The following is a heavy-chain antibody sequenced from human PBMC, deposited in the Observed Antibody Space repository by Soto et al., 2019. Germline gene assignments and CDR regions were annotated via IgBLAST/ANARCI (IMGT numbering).Heavy chain of an antibody. Sequence: GGSLRLSCAASGFTFSSYGMHWVRQAPGKGLEWVAVISYDGSNKYYADSVKGRFTISRDNSKNTLYLQMNSLRAEDTAVYYCAKDLWAWYYYDSSGYSCFDYWGQGTLVTVSS. CDR1: GFTFSSYG. J-gene: IGHJ4*02. D-gene: IGHD3-22*01. CDR3: AKDLWAWYYYDSSGYSCFDY. CDR2: ISYDGSNK. V-gene: IGHV3-30*18.